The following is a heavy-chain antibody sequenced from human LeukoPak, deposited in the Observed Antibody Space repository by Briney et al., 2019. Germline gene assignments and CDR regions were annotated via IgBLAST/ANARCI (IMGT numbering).Heavy chain of an antibody. CDR2: IYHSGST. CDR3: ARGDVDTAMVT. D-gene: IGHD5-18*01. V-gene: IGHV4-59*01. Sequence: PSETLSLTCTVSGGSISSYYWSWIRQPPGKGLEWIGYIYHSGSTNYNPSLKSRVTISVDTSKNQFSLKLSSVTAADTAVYYCARGDVDTAMVTWSQGTLVTVSS. J-gene: IGHJ5*02. CDR1: GGSISSYY.